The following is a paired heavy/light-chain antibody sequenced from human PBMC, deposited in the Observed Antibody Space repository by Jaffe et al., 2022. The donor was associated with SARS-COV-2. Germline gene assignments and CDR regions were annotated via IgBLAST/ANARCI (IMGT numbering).Heavy chain of an antibody. J-gene: IGHJ2*01. CDR2: LSGSHGSP. V-gene: IGHV3-23*01. Sequence: EVQLLESGGDLVQPGGSLRLSCAASGFMLTTYVMTWVRQAPGKGLEWVAGLSGSHGSPTYSDSVKGRFTISRDDSKNTVFLQMDNLRVEDTAMYYCAKGYGGFWYFDLWGRGTLVTVSS. CDR1: GFMLTTYV. CDR3: AKGYGGFWYFDL. D-gene: IGHD4-17*01.
Light chain of an antibody. CDR1: QSLSYTSNNNKY. Sequence: DIVMTQSPDSLAVSLGERATINCKSSQSLSYTSNNNKYLAWYQQRSGQPPKLLVYWGSVRESGVPDRFSGSGSGTDFTLTISSLQPDDVAVYYCQQYYDSPWTFGQGTKVEIK. CDR2: WGS. CDR3: QQYYDSPWT. J-gene: IGKJ1*01. V-gene: IGKV4-1*01.